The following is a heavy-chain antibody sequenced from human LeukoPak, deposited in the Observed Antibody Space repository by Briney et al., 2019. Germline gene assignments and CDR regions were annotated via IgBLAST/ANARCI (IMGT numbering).Heavy chain of an antibody. Sequence: PGGSLRLSCAASGFTFSSYAMSWVRQAPGKGLEWVSAISGSGGSTYYADSVKGRFTISRDNSKNTLYLQMNSLRAEDTAVYYCARIWKLGKYGDYEAIDYWGQGTLVTVSS. J-gene: IGHJ4*02. CDR3: ARIWKLGKYGDYEAIDY. CDR1: GFTFSSYA. D-gene: IGHD4-17*01. CDR2: ISGSGGST. V-gene: IGHV3-23*01.